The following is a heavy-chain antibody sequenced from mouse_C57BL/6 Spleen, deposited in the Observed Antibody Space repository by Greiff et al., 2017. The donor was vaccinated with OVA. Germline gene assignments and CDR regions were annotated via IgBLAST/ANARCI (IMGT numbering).Heavy chain of an antibody. Sequence: EVQRVESGGGLVKPGGSLKLSCAASGFTFSSYAMSWVRQPPEKRLEWVATISDGGSYTYYPANVKGRFTISRDNDKNNLYLQMSHLKSEDTAMYYCARDSRGYYAMDYWGQGTSVTVSS. J-gene: IGHJ4*01. CDR1: GFTFSSYA. CDR2: ISDGGSYT. V-gene: IGHV5-4*01. CDR3: ARDSRGYYAMDY.